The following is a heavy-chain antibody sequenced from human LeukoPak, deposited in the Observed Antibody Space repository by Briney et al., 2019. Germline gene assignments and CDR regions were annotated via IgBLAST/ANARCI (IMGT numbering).Heavy chain of an antibody. CDR2: IYYSGST. V-gene: IGHV4-39*07. D-gene: IGHD2-21*02. CDR1: GGSISSSSYY. CDR3: ARAPVVTAMFDI. J-gene: IGHJ3*02. Sequence: SETLSLTFTVSGGSISSSSYYWGWIRQPPGKGLEWIGSIYYSGSTYYNPSLKSRVTISVDTSKNQFSLKLSSVTAADTAVYYCARAPVVTAMFDIWGQGTMVTVSS.